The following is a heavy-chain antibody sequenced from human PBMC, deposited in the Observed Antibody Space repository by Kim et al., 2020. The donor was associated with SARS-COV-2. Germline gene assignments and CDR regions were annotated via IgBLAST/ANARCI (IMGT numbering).Heavy chain of an antibody. CDR2: ISAYNGNT. V-gene: IGHV1-18*01. CDR1: GYTFTSYG. D-gene: IGHD2-2*01. Sequence: ASVKVSCKASGYTFTSYGISWVRQAPGQGLEWMGWISAYNGNTNYAQKLQGRVTMTTDTSTSTAYMELRSLRSDDTAVYYCATDINCSSTSCFDYWGQGTLVTVSS. J-gene: IGHJ4*02. CDR3: ATDINCSSTSCFDY.